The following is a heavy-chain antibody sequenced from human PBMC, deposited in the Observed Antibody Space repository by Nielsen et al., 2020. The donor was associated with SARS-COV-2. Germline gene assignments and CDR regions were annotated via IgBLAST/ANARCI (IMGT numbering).Heavy chain of an antibody. D-gene: IGHD4-11*01. CDR1: GFTFSSYW. Sequence: GGSLRLSCAASGFTFSSYWMSWVRQAPGKGLEWVANIKQDGSEKYYVDSVKGRFTISRDNAKNSLYLQMNSLRAEDTAVYYCARTTAARGYYYYYYMDVWGKGTTVTVSS. V-gene: IGHV3-7*01. CDR3: ARTTAARGYYYYYYMDV. J-gene: IGHJ6*03. CDR2: IKQDGSEK.